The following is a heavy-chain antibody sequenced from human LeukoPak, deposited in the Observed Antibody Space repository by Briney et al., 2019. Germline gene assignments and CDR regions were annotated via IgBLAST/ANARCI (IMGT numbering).Heavy chain of an antibody. Sequence: PSETLSLTCTVSGGSISSYFWTWIWQPPGKGLEWIGNIDYSGSTNYNPSLKSRVTISVDTSKNQFSLKLSSVTAADTAVYYCARDLGSGGTLFDYWGQGTLVTVSS. CDR2: IDYSGST. CDR3: ARDLGSGGTLFDY. CDR1: GGSISSYF. D-gene: IGHD2-15*01. J-gene: IGHJ4*02. V-gene: IGHV4-59*12.